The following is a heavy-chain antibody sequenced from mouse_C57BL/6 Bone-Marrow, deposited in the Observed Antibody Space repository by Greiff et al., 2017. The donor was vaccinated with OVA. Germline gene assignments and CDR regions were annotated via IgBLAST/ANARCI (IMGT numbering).Heavy chain of an antibody. CDR3: TRGYSNYYAMDY. V-gene: IGHV1-15*01. CDR2: IDPETGGT. CDR1: GYTFTDYE. D-gene: IGHD2-5*01. J-gene: IGHJ4*01. Sequence: VQLHQSGAELVRPGASVTLSCKASGYTFTDYEMHWVKQTPVHGLEWIGAIDPETGGTASNQKFKGKAILTADKSSSTAYMELRSLTSEDSAVYYCTRGYSNYYAMDYWGQGTSVTVSS.